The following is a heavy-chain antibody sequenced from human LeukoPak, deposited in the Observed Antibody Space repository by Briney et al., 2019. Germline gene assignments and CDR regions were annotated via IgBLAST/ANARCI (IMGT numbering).Heavy chain of an antibody. V-gene: IGHV3-23*01. CDR1: GITFSSHA. Sequence: GGSLRLSCAASGITFSSHAMTWVRQAPGKGLEWVAAIRGNGATTDYADSVKGRFTISRDNSKSTLYLQMNSLRAEDTAVYYCAKAYHDSGCLIDYWGQGTLVTVSS. CDR2: IRGNGATT. J-gene: IGHJ4*02. D-gene: IGHD6-19*01. CDR3: AKAYHDSGCLIDY.